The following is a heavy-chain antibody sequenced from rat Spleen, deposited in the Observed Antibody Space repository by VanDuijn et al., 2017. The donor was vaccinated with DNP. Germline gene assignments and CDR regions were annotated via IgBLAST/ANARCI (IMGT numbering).Heavy chain of an antibody. CDR2: INYSGST. D-gene: IGHD4-1*01. CDR1: GYSIISNY. Sequence: EVQLQESGPGLVKPSQSLSLTCSVTGYSIISNYWGWIRKFPGNKMEWIGHINYSGSTNYHPSLRSRISITRDPSKNQFFLQLNSVTTEDTATYYCVRWIRALDYWGQGVMVTVSS. CDR3: VRWIRALDY. J-gene: IGHJ2*01. V-gene: IGHV3-1*01.